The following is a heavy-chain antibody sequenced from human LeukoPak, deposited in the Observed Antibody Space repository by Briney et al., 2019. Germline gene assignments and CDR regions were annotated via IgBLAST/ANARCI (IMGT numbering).Heavy chain of an antibody. CDR3: GRQQLWSPYYYYYYMDV. D-gene: IGHD5-18*01. J-gene: IGHJ6*03. Sequence: PSETLSLTCTVSGGSISSSSYYWGWIRQPPGKGLEWIGSIYYSGSTYYNPSLKSRVTISVDTSKNQFSLKLSSVTAADTAVYYCGRQQLWSPYYYYYYMDVWGKGTTVTVSS. V-gene: IGHV4-39*01. CDR1: GGSISSSSYY. CDR2: IYYSGST.